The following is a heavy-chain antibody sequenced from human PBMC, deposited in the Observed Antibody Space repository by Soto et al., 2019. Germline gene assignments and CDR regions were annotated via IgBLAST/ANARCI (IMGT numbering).Heavy chain of an antibody. D-gene: IGHD6-13*01. CDR3: ASRGGVAAPIWGY. V-gene: IGHV4-34*01. CDR2: INHSGST. J-gene: IGHJ4*02. CDR1: DGACGGHY. Sequence: AETLRLTYPVVDGACGGHYWSWIRQPPGKGLEWIGEINHSGSTSYNPSLKSRVTISVDTSKNQFSLKLSSVTAADTAVYYCASRGGVAAPIWGYWGQGTLVTVSS.